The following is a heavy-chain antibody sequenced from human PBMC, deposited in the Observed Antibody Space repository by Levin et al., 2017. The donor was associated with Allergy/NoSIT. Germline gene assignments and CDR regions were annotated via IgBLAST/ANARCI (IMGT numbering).Heavy chain of an antibody. D-gene: IGHD2-15*01. Sequence: GASVKVSCAGSGFTLSDSAMSWVRQAPGEGLVWVSGISDSGGSTYYADSVKGRFTISRDISTNTVFLQMNSLSAEDTALYYCARGSYCSGGTCYSRLGYWGQGTLVTVSS. CDR3: ARGSYCSGGTCYSRLGY. CDR1: GFTLSDSA. CDR2: ISDSGGST. V-gene: IGHV3-23*01. J-gene: IGHJ4*02.